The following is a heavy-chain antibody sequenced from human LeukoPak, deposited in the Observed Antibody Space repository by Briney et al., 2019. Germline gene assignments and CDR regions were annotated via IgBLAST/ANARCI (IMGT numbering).Heavy chain of an antibody. CDR1: GFIFSSYA. J-gene: IGHJ4*02. D-gene: IGHD3-3*01. V-gene: IGHV3-23*01. Sequence: GGSLRLSCAASGFIFSSYAMSWVRQGPGMGLESVSAISASASHTYYADSVKGRFTISRDSSKKTVFLQMNSLRAEDTAIYYYARWGDDFWSTKTEDYWGQGTLVTVSS. CDR3: ARWGDDFWSTKTEDY. CDR2: ISASASHT.